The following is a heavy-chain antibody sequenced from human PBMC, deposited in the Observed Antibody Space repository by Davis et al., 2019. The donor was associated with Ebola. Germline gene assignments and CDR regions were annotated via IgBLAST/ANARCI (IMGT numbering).Heavy chain of an antibody. CDR1: GGSISSSSYY. CDR2: IYYSGST. J-gene: IGHJ4*02. CDR3: ARGRVVTAIFDY. D-gene: IGHD2-21*02. Sequence: GSLRLSCTVSGGSISSSSYYWGWIRRPPGKGLEWIGYIYYSGSTNYNPSLKSRVTISVDTSKNQFSLKLSSVTAADTAVYYCARGRVVTAIFDYWGQGTLVTVSS. V-gene: IGHV4-61*05.